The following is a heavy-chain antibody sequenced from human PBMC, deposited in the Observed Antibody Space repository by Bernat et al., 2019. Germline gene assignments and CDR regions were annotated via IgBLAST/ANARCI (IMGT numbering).Heavy chain of an antibody. CDR3: ARGHGSYCFDY. J-gene: IGHJ4*02. V-gene: IGHV3-66*01. Sequence: EVQLVESGGGLVQPGGSLRRSCAASGFTVSSNYLNWIRQAPGKGLEWVSVIYSGGSTSYADSVKGRFTISRDNSKNTLYLQMNSLRVEDTAIYYCARGHGSYCFDYWGQGTLVSVSS. CDR1: GFTVSSNY. D-gene: IGHD1-26*01. CDR2: IYSGGST.